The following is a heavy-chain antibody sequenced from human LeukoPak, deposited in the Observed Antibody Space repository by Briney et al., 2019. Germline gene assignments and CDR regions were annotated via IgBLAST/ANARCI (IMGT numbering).Heavy chain of an antibody. CDR1: RFTFSSYA. J-gene: IGHJ4*02. CDR3: ARDWSYSAGYIDY. D-gene: IGHD1-26*01. Sequence: PGGSLRLSCVASRFTFSSYAMHWVRQAPGKGLECVALISYEGSNKYYADSVKGRFTISRDNSKNTLYLQMNSLRAEDTAVYYCARDWSYSAGYIDYWGQGTLVTVSS. V-gene: IGHV3-30*01. CDR2: ISYEGSNK.